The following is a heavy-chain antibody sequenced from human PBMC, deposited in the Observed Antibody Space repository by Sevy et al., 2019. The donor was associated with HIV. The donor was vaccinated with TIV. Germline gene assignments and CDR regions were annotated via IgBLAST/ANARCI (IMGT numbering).Heavy chain of an antibody. D-gene: IGHD2-8*02. CDR1: GFAFSSHA. J-gene: IGHJ4*03. CDR2: ISYEGTET. CDR3: ARDGGFSLYWYPLY. Sequence: GESLKISCAASGFAFSSHAMHWLRQAPGKGLEWVAVISYEGTETFYAASVEGRFTISRDNSKNMLSLQINSLRPEDAAVYFCARDGGFSLYWYPLYWGHGTLVTVSS. V-gene: IGHV3-30-3*01.